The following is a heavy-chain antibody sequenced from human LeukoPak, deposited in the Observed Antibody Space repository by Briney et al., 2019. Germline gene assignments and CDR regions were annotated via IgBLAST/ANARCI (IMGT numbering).Heavy chain of an antibody. CDR2: IYYSGST. V-gene: IGHV4-59*01. CDR3: ARGSIAAAGYMDV. J-gene: IGHJ6*03. CDR1: GGSISSYY. D-gene: IGHD6-13*01. Sequence: SETLSLTCTVSGGSISSYYWSWIRQPPGKGLEWIGYIYYSGSTNYNPSLKSRVTISVDTSKNQFSLKLSSVTAADTAVYYCARGSIAAAGYMDVRGKGTTVTVSS.